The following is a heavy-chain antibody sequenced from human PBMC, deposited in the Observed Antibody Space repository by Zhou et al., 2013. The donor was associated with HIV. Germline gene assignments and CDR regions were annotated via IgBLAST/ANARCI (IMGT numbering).Heavy chain of an antibody. CDR2: LNPKSGIV. Sequence: QVQLVQSESDVKKPGASAKVSCKTSGYTFTNYYVYWLRQAPGQGLEVMGILNPKSGIVNYVERFQAKVIMTRDTSTSTVYLWLSSLTSDDTATYYCARESKRVRERGDRWTFWGQGTRPXRLL. CDR1: GYTFTNYY. D-gene: IGHD3-10*01. J-gene: IGHJ4*02. CDR3: ARESKRVRERGDRWTF. V-gene: IGHV1-46*01.